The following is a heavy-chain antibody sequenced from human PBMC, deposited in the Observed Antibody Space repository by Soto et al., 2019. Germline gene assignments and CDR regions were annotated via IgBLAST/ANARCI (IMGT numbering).Heavy chain of an antibody. D-gene: IGHD6-13*01. J-gene: IGHJ6*02. V-gene: IGHV1-8*01. CDR2: MNTNSDDT. CDR3: AREWSAAGHFYGMDV. Sequence: QVQLVQSGAEVKMPGASVQVSCKTSGYTFTSYDINWVRQAPGQGLEWVGWMNTNSDDTRSAQKIRGRLTLTRDKSMRAVYMKSSNLRPDDSAVYYCAREWSAAGHFYGMDVWGQGTTVAVSS. CDR1: GYTFTSYD.